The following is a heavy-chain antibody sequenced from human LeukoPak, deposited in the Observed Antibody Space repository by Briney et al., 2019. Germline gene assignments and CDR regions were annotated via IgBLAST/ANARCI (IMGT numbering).Heavy chain of an antibody. D-gene: IGHD3-3*01. Sequence: SETLSLTCAVYGGSFSGYYWSWIRQPPGKGLEWIGKINHSGSTNYNPSLKSRVTISVDTSKNQFSLKLSSVTAADTAVYYCASRAGDYDFWSGYYFDYWGQGTLVTVSS. V-gene: IGHV4-34*01. CDR1: GGSFSGYY. J-gene: IGHJ4*02. CDR3: ASRAGDYDFWSGYYFDY. CDR2: INHSGST.